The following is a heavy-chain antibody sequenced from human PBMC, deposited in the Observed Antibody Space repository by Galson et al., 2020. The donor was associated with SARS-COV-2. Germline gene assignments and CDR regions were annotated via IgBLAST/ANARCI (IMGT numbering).Heavy chain of an antibody. V-gene: IGHV4-59*01. Sequence: SETLSLTCTVSGGSISSYYWSWIRQPPGKGPEWIAHLYYTGSRNYNPSLKSRVTISVDTSKNQFSLKLSSVSAADTAVYYCARDPGYSTSWTFDPWGQGTLVIVSS. CDR3: ARDPGYSTSWTFDP. J-gene: IGHJ5*02. D-gene: IGHD6-13*01. CDR2: LYYTGSR. CDR1: GGSISSYY.